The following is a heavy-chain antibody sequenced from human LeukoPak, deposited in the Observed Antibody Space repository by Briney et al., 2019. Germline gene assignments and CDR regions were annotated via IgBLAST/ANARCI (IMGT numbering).Heavy chain of an antibody. CDR2: ISSSSSYI. Sequence: GGSLRLSCAASGFTFSSYSMNWVRQAPGKGLEWVSSISSSSSYIYYADSVKGRFTISRDNAKNSLYLQMNSLRAEDTAVYYCARAQEYDILAGYYTPYYFDYWGQGTLVTVSS. CDR1: GFTFSSYS. V-gene: IGHV3-21*01. D-gene: IGHD3-9*01. J-gene: IGHJ4*02. CDR3: ARAQEYDILAGYYTPYYFDY.